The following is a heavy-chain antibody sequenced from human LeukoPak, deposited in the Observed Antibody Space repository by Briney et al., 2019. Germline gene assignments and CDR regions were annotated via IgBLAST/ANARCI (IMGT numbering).Heavy chain of an antibody. CDR1: GYTFTDYY. V-gene: IGHV1-2*04. CDR3: AKDAENGSGWFDP. J-gene: IGHJ5*02. Sequence: ASVKVSCKTSGYTFTDYYIHWVRQAPGQGPEWMGWINPSGGGTNYAQKFQGWVTMTMDTSITTVYMELSRLKSDDTAVYYCAKDAENGSGWFDPWGQGTLVTVSS. CDR2: INPSGGGT. D-gene: IGHD5-24*01.